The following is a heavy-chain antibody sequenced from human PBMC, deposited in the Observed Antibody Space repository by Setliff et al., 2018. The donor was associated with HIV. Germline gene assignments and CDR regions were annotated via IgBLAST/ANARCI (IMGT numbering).Heavy chain of an antibody. Sequence: PGGSLRLSCAASGFIFSDYAIHWVRQAPAKGLEWVAVIGYDGSKEYYADSVKGRFTVSRDNSKNTLYLQMNSLRGEDTVVYYCARDPRFDAFDIWGQGTMVTVSS. CDR2: IGYDGSKE. V-gene: IGHV3-30-3*01. J-gene: IGHJ3*02. CDR3: ARDPRFDAFDI. CDR1: GFIFSDYA.